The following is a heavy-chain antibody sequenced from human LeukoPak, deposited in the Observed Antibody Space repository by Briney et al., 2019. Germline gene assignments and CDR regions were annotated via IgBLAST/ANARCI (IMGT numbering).Heavy chain of an antibody. CDR1: GGPISGHY. CDR2: ISYSGGT. CDR3: ARHGGSYTFDY. V-gene: IGHV4-59*08. D-gene: IGHD1-26*01. J-gene: IGHJ4*02. Sequence: PSGTLSLTCTVPGGPISGHYWSWIRQPPGKGLEWVGFISYSGGTNYNPSLKSRLTISVDTSKNQFSLKLNSVPAAGTAVYYCARHGGSYTFDYWGQGTLVTVSS.